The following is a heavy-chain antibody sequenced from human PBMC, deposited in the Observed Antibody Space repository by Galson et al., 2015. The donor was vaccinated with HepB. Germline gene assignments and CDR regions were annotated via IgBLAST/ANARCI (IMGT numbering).Heavy chain of an antibody. CDR1: GFTFSDYY. V-gene: IGHV3-11*06. J-gene: IGHJ6*02. Sequence: LTLPCAASGFTFSDYYMSWIPQAPGKGLEWVSYISSSSSYTNYADSVKGRFTISRDNAKNSLYLQMSSLRAEDTAVYYCARDAAGVAYYYYYGMDVWGQGTTVTVSS. CDR2: ISSSSSYT. CDR3: ARDAAGVAYYYYYGMDV. D-gene: IGHD6-13*01.